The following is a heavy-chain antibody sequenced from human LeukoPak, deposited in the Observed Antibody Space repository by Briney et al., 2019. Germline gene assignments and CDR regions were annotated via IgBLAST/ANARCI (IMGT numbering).Heavy chain of an antibody. D-gene: IGHD2-2*01. V-gene: IGHV1-2*02. CDR3: ARARGDIVVVPAAIWFDP. CDR2: INANNGGT. CDR1: GYTFTGYY. J-gene: IGHJ5*02. Sequence: GSVKVSCKASGYTFTGYYMHWVRQAPGQGLEWMGWINANNGGTNYAQTFQGRVTMTRDTSISTAYMELSRLRSDDTAVYYCARARGDIVVVPAAIWFDPWGQGTLVT.